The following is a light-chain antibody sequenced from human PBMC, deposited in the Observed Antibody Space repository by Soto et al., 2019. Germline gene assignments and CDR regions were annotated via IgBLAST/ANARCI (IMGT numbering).Light chain of an antibody. V-gene: IGKV3-20*01. Sequence: EIVLTQSPGTLSLSPGERATLSCRASQSVSSSYLSWYQQKPGQAPRLLIYGASSRATVIPDRFSGSGSGTDFPLTISRLEPEDFAVYYCQQYVSSPRGFTFGPGTKVDIK. CDR2: GAS. J-gene: IGKJ3*01. CDR3: QQYVSSPRGFT. CDR1: QSVSSSY.